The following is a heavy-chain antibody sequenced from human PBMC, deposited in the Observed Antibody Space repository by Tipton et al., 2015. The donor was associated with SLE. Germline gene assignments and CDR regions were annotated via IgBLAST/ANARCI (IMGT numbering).Heavy chain of an antibody. V-gene: IGHV4-34*01. CDR1: GGSFSGYY. J-gene: IGHJ6*03. Sequence: TLSLTCAVYGGSFSGYYWSWIRQPPGKGLEWIGEINHSGSTNYNPSLKSRVTISVDTSKTQFSLKLSSVTAADTAVYYCARVRPPLSIFGVVKGTDYDYMDVWGKGTTVTVSS. CDR2: INHSGST. D-gene: IGHD3-3*01. CDR3: ARVRPPLSIFGVVKGTDYDYMDV.